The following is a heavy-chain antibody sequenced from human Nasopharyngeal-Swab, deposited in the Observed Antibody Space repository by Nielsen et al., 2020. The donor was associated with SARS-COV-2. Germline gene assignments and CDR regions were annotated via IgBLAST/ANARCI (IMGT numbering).Heavy chain of an antibody. CDR1: GGSISSSNW. CDR3: ARDLHDSSGYYPGYFDY. CDR2: IYHSGST. D-gene: IGHD3-22*01. V-gene: IGHV4-4*02. J-gene: IGHJ4*02. Sequence: GSLRLSCAVSGGSISSSNWWSWVRQPPGKGLEWIGEIYHSGSTNYNPSLKSRVTISVDKSKNQFSLKLSSVTAADTAVYYCARDLHDSSGYYPGYFDYWGQGTLVTVSS.